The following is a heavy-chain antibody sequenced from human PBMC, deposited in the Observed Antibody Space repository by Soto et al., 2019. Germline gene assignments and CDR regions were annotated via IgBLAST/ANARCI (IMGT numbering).Heavy chain of an antibody. CDR3: ARRVPPTWGFDY. D-gene: IGHD7-27*01. CDR2: IYSGGST. V-gene: IGHV3-66*01. CDR1: GFTVSSNY. Sequence: PGGSLRLSCAASGFTVSSNYMSWVRQAPGKGLEWVSVIYSGGSTYYADSVKGRFTISRDNSKNTLYLQMNSLRAEDTAVYYCARRVPPTWGFDYWGQGPLVTLSS. J-gene: IGHJ4*02.